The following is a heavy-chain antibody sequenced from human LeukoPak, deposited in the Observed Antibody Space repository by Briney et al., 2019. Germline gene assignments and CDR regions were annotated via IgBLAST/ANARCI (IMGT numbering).Heavy chain of an antibody. CDR2: IYYSGST. V-gene: IGHV4-59*08. J-gene: IGHJ4*02. CDR3: ARSSSSHKRTFDY. Sequence: SETLSLTCTVSGGSISSYYWSWIRQPPGKGLEWIGYIYYSGSTNYNPSLKSRVTISVDTSKNQFSLKLSSVTAADTAVYYCARSSSSHKRTFDYWGQGTLVTVSS. D-gene: IGHD6-13*01. CDR1: GGSISSYY.